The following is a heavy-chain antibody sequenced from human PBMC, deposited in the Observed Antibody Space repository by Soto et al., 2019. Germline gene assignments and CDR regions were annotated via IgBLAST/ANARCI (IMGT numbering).Heavy chain of an antibody. Sequence: PGGSLRLSCAASGVTFDDYAMHWVRQAPGKGLEWVSGISWNSGSIGYADSVEGRFTISRDNAKNSLYLQMNSLRAEDTALYYCAKDRHPSIAAVMNVWGQGTTVTVSS. CDR1: GVTFDDYA. D-gene: IGHD6-13*01. J-gene: IGHJ6*02. CDR2: ISWNSGSI. CDR3: AKDRHPSIAAVMNV. V-gene: IGHV3-9*01.